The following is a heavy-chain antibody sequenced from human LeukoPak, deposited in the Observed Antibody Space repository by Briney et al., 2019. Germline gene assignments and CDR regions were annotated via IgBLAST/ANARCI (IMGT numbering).Heavy chain of an antibody. CDR2: INHSGST. Sequence: PSETLSLTCTVSGGSISSYYWSWIRQPPGKGLEWIGEINHSGSTNYNPSLKSRVTISVDTSKNQFSLKLSSVTAADTAVYYCARERVLLWFGEVSGRSNWFDPWGQGTLVTVSS. CDR1: GGSISSYY. J-gene: IGHJ5*02. D-gene: IGHD3-10*01. CDR3: ARERVLLWFGEVSGRSNWFDP. V-gene: IGHV4-34*01.